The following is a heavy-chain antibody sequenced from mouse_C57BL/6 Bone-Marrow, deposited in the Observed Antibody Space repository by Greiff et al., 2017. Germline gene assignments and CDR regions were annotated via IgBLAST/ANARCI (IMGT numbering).Heavy chain of an antibody. J-gene: IGHJ1*03. CDR1: GYTFTSYT. V-gene: IGHV1-4*01. CDR3: ARREGYDGYYWYFDV. Sequence: VMLVESGAELARPGASVKMSCKASGYTFTSYTMHWVKQRPGQGLEWIGYINPSSGYTKYNQKFKDKATLTADKSSSTAYMQLSSLTSEDSAVYYCARREGYDGYYWYFDVWGTGTTVTVSS. CDR2: INPSSGYT. D-gene: IGHD2-3*01.